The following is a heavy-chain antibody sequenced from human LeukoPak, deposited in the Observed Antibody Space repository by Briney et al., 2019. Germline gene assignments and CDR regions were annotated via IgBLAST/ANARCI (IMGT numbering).Heavy chain of an antibody. D-gene: IGHD1-1*01. CDR1: GYIFTNFN. V-gene: IGHV1-46*01. J-gene: IGHJ4*02. Sequence: GASVKVSCKASGYIFTNFNIQWVRQAPGQGLQWMGMINPRGGSTTYAQKFRGKVTMTRDTSTNTVYMELNSLKSEDTAVYSCARDYNGSYFDYWGQGTLVTVSS. CDR3: ARDYNGSYFDY. CDR2: INPRGGST.